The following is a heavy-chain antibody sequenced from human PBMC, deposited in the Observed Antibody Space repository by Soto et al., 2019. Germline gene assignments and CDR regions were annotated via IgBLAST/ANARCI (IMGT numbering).Heavy chain of an antibody. CDR3: VHASTSTVIKRGDFDY. D-gene: IGHD4-17*01. CDR2: VYLDDDK. CDR1: GFSLTASGVG. V-gene: IGHV2-5*02. J-gene: IGHJ4*02. Sequence: QITLKESGPTLVKPTQTLTLTCTFSGFSLTASGVGVGWIRQPPGQALEWLALVYLDDDKRYSPSLKGRLSIPRDTSKSQGVITMTSMDPVDTATYYCVHASTSTVIKRGDFDYWGQGAMVTVSS.